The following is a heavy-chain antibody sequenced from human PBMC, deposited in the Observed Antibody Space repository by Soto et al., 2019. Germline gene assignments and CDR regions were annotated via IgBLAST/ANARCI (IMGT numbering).Heavy chain of an antibody. CDR1: GFNVTNTY. V-gene: IGHV3-53*01. CDR3: ARDRSASSRDDSFEI. Sequence: GVSLRLSCAVSGFNVTNTYMSWVRQAPGKGLEWVSVIYRGFSTFYADSVKGRFTVSRDDSKNTVSLQMNSLRAEDTAVYYCARDRSASSRDDSFEICHQGTMVTVSS. CDR2: IYRGFST. D-gene: IGHD6-6*01. J-gene: IGHJ3*02.